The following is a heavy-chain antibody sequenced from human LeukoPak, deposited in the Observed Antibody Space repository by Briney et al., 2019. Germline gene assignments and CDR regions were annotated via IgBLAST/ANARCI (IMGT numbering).Heavy chain of an antibody. D-gene: IGHD2-15*01. CDR3: AKRRYCSGGSCHVDYYYYGMDV. J-gene: IGHJ6*02. Sequence: GGSLRLSCAASGFTFSDYYMSWIRQAPGKGLEWVSYISSSGSTIYYADSVKGRFTISRDNAKNSLYLQMNSLRAEDTAVYYCAKRRYCSGGSCHVDYYYYGMDVWGQGTTVTVSS. CDR2: ISSSGSTI. V-gene: IGHV3-11*01. CDR1: GFTFSDYY.